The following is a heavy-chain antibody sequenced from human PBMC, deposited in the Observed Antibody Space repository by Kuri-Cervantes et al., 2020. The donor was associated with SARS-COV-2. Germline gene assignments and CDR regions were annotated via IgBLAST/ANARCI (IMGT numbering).Heavy chain of an antibody. CDR1: GYTFTGYY. CDR2: INPNSGGT. D-gene: IGHD2-2*01. V-gene: IGHV1-2*02. J-gene: IGHJ4*02. Sequence: ASVKVSCKASGYTFTGYYMHWVRQAPGQGLEWMGWINPNSGGTNYAQKFQGRVTMTRDTSISTAYMELSRLRSDDTAVYYCARDFSGGIVVVPAIWGQGTLVTVSS. CDR3: ARDFSGGIVVVPAI.